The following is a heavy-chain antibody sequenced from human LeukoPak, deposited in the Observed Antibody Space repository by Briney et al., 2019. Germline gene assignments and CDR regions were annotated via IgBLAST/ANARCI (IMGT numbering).Heavy chain of an antibody. Sequence: GGSLRLSCTASGFTFSSYAISWVRQAPGKGLEWVSTITSISNTYYPDSVKGRFTISRDNSRDTLYLQMNTLRAEDTAIYYCAHRTAFDSWGQGTLVTVSS. J-gene: IGHJ4*02. CDR1: GFTFSSYA. CDR2: ITSISNT. CDR3: AHRTAFDS. D-gene: IGHD1-14*01. V-gene: IGHV3-23*01.